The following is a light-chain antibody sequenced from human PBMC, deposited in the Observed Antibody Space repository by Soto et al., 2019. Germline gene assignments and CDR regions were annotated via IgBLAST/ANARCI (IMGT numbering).Light chain of an antibody. Sequence: QSVLTQPAPLSGSPGQSITLSCPGNSTDVGRYNYVSWYQQHPGKAPKLMVYDVSNRPSWVSNRFSGSKSGITASLTISGLQAEDEADYYCTSYTSDSTYVFGTGTKSPS. J-gene: IGLJ1*01. CDR2: DVS. CDR3: TSYTSDSTYV. CDR1: STDVGRYNY. V-gene: IGLV2-14*01.